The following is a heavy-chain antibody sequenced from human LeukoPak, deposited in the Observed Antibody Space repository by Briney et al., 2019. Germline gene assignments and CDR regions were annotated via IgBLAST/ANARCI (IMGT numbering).Heavy chain of an antibody. D-gene: IGHD3-10*01. CDR3: ASGSGSYYFGYYFDY. CDR1: GYTFTSYG. CDR2: IIPIFGTA. J-gene: IGHJ4*02. Sequence: HGASAKVSCKASGYTFTSYGISWVRQAPGQGLEWMGGIIPIFGTANYAQKFQGRVTITADESTSTAYMELSSLRSEDTAVYYCASGSGSYYFGYYFDYWGQGTLVTVSS. V-gene: IGHV1-69*13.